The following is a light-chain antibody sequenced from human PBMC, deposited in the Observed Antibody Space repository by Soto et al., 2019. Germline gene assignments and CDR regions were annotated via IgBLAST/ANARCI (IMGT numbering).Light chain of an antibody. Sequence: EIVLTQSPGTLSLSPGERATLSCRASQSVSSSYLAWYQQKPGQAPRLLIYGASSRATGIPDRFSGSGSGTDFTLTISRLEREDFAVYDCQQYGSARTFGQGTKVEIK. CDR2: GAS. J-gene: IGKJ1*01. V-gene: IGKV3-20*01. CDR3: QQYGSART. CDR1: QSVSSSY.